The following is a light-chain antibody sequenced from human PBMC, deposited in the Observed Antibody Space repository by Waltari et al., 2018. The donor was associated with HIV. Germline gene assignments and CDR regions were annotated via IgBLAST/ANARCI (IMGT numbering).Light chain of an antibody. Sequence: EIVMTQSPATLSVPPGERATLSCLASQSVSSNLAWYQQKPGQAPRLLIYGASTRATGIPARFSGSGSGTEFTLTISSLQSEDFAVYYCQQYNNWPPWTFGQGTKVEIK. J-gene: IGKJ1*01. CDR2: GAS. CDR1: QSVSSN. CDR3: QQYNNWPPWT. V-gene: IGKV3-15*01.